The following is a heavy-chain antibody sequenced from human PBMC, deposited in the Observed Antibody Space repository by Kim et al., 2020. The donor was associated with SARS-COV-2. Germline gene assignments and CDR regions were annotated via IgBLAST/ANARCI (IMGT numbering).Heavy chain of an antibody. CDR2: ISVSSGSI. D-gene: IGHD2-15*01. J-gene: IGHJ4*01. V-gene: IGHV3-23*01. Sequence: GGSLRLSCAASGFTFSNHGMSWVRQAPGKGLEWVSVISVSSGSIYYVNSVRGRFTISRDNSKNTVYLQMNSLRVEDTAVYYCGKCSGGNCLDYYFDYWGQGTLVTISS. CDR1: GFTFSNHG. CDR3: GKCSGGNCLDYYFDY.